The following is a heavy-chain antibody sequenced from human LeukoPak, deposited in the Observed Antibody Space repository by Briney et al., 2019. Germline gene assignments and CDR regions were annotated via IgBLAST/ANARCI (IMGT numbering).Heavy chain of an antibody. D-gene: IGHD1-7*01. J-gene: IGHJ4*02. Sequence: EASVKVSCKASGGTFSSYAISWVRQAPGQGLEWMGGIIPIFGTANYAQKFQGRVTITADESTSTAYMELSSLRSEDTAVYYCARDRELSLYYFDYWGQGTLVTVSS. CDR1: GGTFSSYA. V-gene: IGHV1-69*13. CDR2: IIPIFGTA. CDR3: ARDRELSLYYFDY.